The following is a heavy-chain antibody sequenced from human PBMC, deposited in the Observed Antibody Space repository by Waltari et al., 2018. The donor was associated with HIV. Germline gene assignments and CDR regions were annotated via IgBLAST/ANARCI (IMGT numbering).Heavy chain of an antibody. V-gene: IGHV4-39*01. CDR3: ARHSLTYYYDSSGYSVAFDY. J-gene: IGHJ4*02. Sequence: QLQLQESGPGLVKPSETLSLTCTVSGGSISSSSYYWGWIRQPPGKGLEWIGSIYYSGSNNYNPSLKVRVTISVDTSKNQFSLKLSSVTAADTAVYYCARHSLTYYYDSSGYSVAFDYWGQGTLVTVSS. CDR1: GGSISSSSYY. D-gene: IGHD3-22*01. CDR2: IYYSGSN.